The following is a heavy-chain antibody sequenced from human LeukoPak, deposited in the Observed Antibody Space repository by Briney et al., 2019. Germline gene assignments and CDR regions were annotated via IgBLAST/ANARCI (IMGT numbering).Heavy chain of an antibody. V-gene: IGHV3-23*01. D-gene: IGHD2-2*01. CDR3: AKDLAPTGYCSSTSCYDVLDY. Sequence: GGSLRLSCAASGLTFSSYAMSWVRQAPGEGLEWVSTISGSGGSTYYADSVKGRFTISRDNSKNTLYLQMSSLTAEDTAVYYCAKDLAPTGYCSSTSCYDVLDYWGQGTLVTVSS. CDR2: ISGSGGST. J-gene: IGHJ4*02. CDR1: GLTFSSYA.